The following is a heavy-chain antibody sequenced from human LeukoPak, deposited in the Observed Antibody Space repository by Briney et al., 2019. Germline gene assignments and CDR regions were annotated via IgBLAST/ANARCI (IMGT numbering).Heavy chain of an antibody. J-gene: IGHJ4*02. CDR3: AKDKSMVATENFDY. CDR2: IRYDGSNK. V-gene: IGHV3-30*02. CDR1: GFTFSSYG. Sequence: PGGSLRLSCAASGFTFSSYGMHRVRQAPGKGLEWVAFIRYDGSNKYYADSVKGRFTISRDNSKNTLYLQMNSLRAEDTAVYYCAKDKSMVATENFDYWGQGTLVTVSS. D-gene: IGHD5-12*01.